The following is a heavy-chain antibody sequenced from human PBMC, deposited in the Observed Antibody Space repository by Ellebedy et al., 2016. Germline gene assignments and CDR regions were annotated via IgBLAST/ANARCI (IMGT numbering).Heavy chain of an antibody. V-gene: IGHV3-7*01. J-gene: IGHJ4*02. CDR1: GFTFSSYW. CDR3: AKDVASGYSYGLSYFDY. CDR2: IKQDGSEK. D-gene: IGHD5-18*01. Sequence: GESLKISCEASGFTFSSYWMSWVRQAPGKGLEWVANIKQDGSEKYYVDSVKGRFTISRDNAKNSLYLQMNSLRAEDTAVYYCAKDVASGYSYGLSYFDYWGQGTLVTVSS.